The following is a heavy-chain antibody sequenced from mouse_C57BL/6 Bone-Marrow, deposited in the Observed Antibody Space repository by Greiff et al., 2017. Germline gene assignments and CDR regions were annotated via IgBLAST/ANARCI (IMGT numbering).Heavy chain of an antibody. V-gene: IGHV5-17*01. D-gene: IGHD2-1*01. J-gene: IGHJ4*01. CDR1: GFTFSDYG. CDR3: ARNYGTYDAMDY. CDR2: ISSGSSTI. Sequence: EVQRVESGGGLVKPGGSLKLSCAASGFTFSDYGMHWVRQAPEKGLEWVAYISSGSSTIYYADTVKGRFTISRDNAKNTLFLQMTSLRSEDTAMYYCARNYGTYDAMDYWGQGTSVTVSS.